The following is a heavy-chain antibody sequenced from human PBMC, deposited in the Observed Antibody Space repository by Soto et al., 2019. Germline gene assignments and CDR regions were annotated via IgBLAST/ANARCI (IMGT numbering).Heavy chain of an antibody. J-gene: IGHJ4*02. V-gene: IGHV3-33*01. CDR1: EFTFSSFG. Sequence: QVQLVESGGGVVQPGRSLRLSCVASEFTFSSFGMHWVRQAPGKGLEWVAVIWSDGSNKYYADSLKGRFTISRDNSKNTLYLQMNSLRAEDTAVYYCARDGRIYTSTWYVDYWGQGTLVTVSS. CDR3: ARDGRIYTSTWYVDY. D-gene: IGHD6-13*01. CDR2: IWSDGSNK.